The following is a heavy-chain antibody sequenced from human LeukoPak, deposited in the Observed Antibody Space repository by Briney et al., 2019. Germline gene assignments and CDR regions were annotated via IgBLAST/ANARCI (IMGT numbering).Heavy chain of an antibody. D-gene: IGHD5-24*01. CDR3: AKTKEMATITTTYYFDY. Sequence: PGGSLRLSCAASGFTFSSYGMHWVRQAPGKGLEWVAFIRYDGSNKYYADSVKGRFTISRDNSKNTLYLQMNSLRAEDTAVYYCAKTKEMATITTTYYFDYWGQGTLVTVSS. CDR2: IRYDGSNK. J-gene: IGHJ4*02. V-gene: IGHV3-30*02. CDR1: GFTFSSYG.